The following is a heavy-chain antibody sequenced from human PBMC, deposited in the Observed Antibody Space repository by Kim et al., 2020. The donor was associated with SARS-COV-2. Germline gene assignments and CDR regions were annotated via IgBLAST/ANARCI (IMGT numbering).Heavy chain of an antibody. CDR2: P. Sequence: PTYAQGFTGRFVFSLDTSVSTAYLQISSLKAEDTAVYYCARDSILGWFDPWGQGTLVTVSS. J-gene: IGHJ5*02. D-gene: IGHD2-2*01. V-gene: IGHV7-4-1*02. CDR3: ARDSILGWFDP.